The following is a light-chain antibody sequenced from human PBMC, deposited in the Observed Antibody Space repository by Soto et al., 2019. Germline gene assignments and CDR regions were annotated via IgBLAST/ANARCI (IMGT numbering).Light chain of an antibody. Sequence: DVVMTQSPFSLPVTLGQPASISCRSSQSLVYRDGSTYLNWSQQRQGQXXRXLIYKVSNRDSGVPARFSGSGSGTDFALKISRVEAEDGGVDEGMQGTHWPITFGQGTRLEIK. J-gene: IGKJ5*01. CDR1: QSLVYRDGSTY. V-gene: IGKV2-30*01. CDR3: MQGTHWPIT. CDR2: KVS.